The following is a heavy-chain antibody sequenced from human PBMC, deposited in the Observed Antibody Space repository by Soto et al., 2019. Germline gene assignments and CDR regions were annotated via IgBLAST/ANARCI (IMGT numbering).Heavy chain of an antibody. D-gene: IGHD3-22*01. J-gene: IGHJ4*02. CDR3: AKDAYYYDSSGYLAY. CDR1: GFTFSSYW. Sequence: LRLSCAASGFTFSSYWMSWVRQAPGKGLEWVANIKQDGSEKYYVDSVKGRFTISRDNAKNSLYLQMNSLRAEDTAVYYCAKDAYYYDSSGYLAYWGQGTLVTVSS. V-gene: IGHV3-7*01. CDR2: IKQDGSEK.